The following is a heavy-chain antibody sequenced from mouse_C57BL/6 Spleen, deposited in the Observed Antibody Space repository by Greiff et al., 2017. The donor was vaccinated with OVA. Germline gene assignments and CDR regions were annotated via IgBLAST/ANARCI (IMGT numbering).Heavy chain of an antibody. CDR1: GYTFTDYY. Sequence: QVQLQQSGAELVRPGASVKLSCKASGYTFTDYYINWVKQRPGQGLEWIARIYPGSGNTYYNEKFKGKATLTAEKSSSTAYMQLSSLTSEDSAVYFCARDWFADWGQGTLVTVSA. CDR3: ARDWFAD. V-gene: IGHV1-76*01. J-gene: IGHJ3*01. CDR2: IYPGSGNT.